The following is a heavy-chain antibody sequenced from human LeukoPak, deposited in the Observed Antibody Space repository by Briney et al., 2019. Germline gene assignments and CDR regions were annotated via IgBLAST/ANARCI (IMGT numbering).Heavy chain of an antibody. CDR3: ARDRRDYLSRHFDY. CDR1: GFTFSSYE. V-gene: IGHV3-48*03. J-gene: IGHJ4*02. D-gene: IGHD2/OR15-2a*01. Sequence: GGSLRLSCAASGFTFSSYEMNWVRQAPGKGLEWVSYISYSGSIIYYADPVKGRFTISRDNAKKSLYLQMNTLRAEDTAVYYCARDRRDYLSRHFDYWGQGTLVTVSS. CDR2: ISYSGSII.